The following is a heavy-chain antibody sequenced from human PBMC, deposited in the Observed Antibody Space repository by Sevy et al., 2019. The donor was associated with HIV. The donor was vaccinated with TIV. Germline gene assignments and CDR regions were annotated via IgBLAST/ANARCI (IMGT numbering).Heavy chain of an antibody. CDR2: ISYDGSNK. J-gene: IGHJ4*02. V-gene: IGHV3-30-3*01. CDR3: ARDIAYYYGSGSYFLY. D-gene: IGHD3-10*01. CDR1: GFTFSRDA. Sequence: GGSLRLSCAASGFTFSRDAMHWVRQAPGKGLEWVAVISYDGSNKYQADSVKGRFTISRDNSKNTLYLQMNSLRAEDTAVYYCARDIAYYYGSGSYFLYWGQGTLVTVSS.